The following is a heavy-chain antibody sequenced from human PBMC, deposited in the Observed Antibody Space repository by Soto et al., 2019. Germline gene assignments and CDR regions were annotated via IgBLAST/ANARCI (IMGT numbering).Heavy chain of an antibody. Sequence: QVQVVESGGAVVQPGTSLRLSCAASGFTFSSYGMHWVRQAPGKGLEWVAVIWYDGSTKYYADPVKGRFTISRDNSKNTVYLQMNSLRAEDTAVYYCARDWGVEMATSSFDYWGQGTLVTVSS. CDR3: ARDWGVEMATSSFDY. D-gene: IGHD5-12*01. J-gene: IGHJ4*02. V-gene: IGHV3-33*01. CDR2: IWYDGSTK. CDR1: GFTFSSYG.